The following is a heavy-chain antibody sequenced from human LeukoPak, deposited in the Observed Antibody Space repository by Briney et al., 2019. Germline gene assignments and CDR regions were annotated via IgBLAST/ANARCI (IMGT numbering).Heavy chain of an antibody. D-gene: IGHD2-15*01. CDR3: VTNSIGCCSGGNCYQVSDS. J-gene: IGHJ4*02. Sequence: PSETLSLTCTVSGGSISSGGYYWSWIRQPPGKGLEWIGYIYHSGSTYYNPSLKSRVTISVDRSKNQFSLKLSSVTAADTAVYYCVTNSIGCCSGGNCYQVSDSWGQGSLVTVSS. V-gene: IGHV4-30-2*01. CDR2: IYHSGST. CDR1: GGSISSGGYY.